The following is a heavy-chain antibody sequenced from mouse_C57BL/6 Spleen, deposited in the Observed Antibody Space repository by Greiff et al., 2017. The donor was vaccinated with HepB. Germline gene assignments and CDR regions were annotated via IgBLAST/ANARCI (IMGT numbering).Heavy chain of an antibody. CDR3: AREPLTGTWYFDV. CDR2: INYDGSST. J-gene: IGHJ1*03. CDR1: GFTFSDYY. Sequence: EVNVVESEGGLVQPGSSMKLSCTASGFTFSDYYMAWVRQVPEKGLEWVANINYDGSSTYYLDSLKSRFIISRDNAKNILYLQMSSLKSEDTATYYCAREPLTGTWYFDVWGTGTTVTVSS. V-gene: IGHV5-16*01. D-gene: IGHD4-1*01.